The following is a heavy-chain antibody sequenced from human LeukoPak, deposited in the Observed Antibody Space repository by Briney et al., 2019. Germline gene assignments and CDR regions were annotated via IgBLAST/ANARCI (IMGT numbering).Heavy chain of an antibody. J-gene: IGHJ4*02. CDR1: RFTFSSYT. Sequence: PGGSLRLSCAASRFTFSSYTMTWVRQAPGKGLEWVSAISASGGSTYYADSVKGRFTISRDNSKNTLYLQMNSLRAEDTAVYYCAKATVTTSRFDYWGQGTLVTVSS. CDR2: ISASGGST. V-gene: IGHV3-23*01. D-gene: IGHD4-17*01. CDR3: AKATVTTSRFDY.